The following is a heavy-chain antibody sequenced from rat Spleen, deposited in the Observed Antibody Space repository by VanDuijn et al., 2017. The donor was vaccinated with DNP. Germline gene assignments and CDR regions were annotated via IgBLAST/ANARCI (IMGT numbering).Heavy chain of an antibody. CDR3: ASGGYTTDYYYVRGDAMDA. CDR2: ITAGGEYT. J-gene: IGHJ4*01. V-gene: IGHV5-25*01. CDR1: GFTFSNYY. D-gene: IGHD1-6*01. Sequence: EVQLVESGGGLVQPGRSMKLSCAASGFTFSNYYMAWVRQAPKKGLEWVASITAGGEYTYSPDSVKGRFTISRDNTKNTLSLQMNSLRSEDTATYYCASGGYTTDYYYVRGDAMDAWGQGTSVTVSS.